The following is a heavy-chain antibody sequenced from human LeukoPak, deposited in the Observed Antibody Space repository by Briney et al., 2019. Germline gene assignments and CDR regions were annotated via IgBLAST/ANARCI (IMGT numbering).Heavy chain of an antibody. CDR2: ISYDGSNK. CDR3: ASRDQAAAGTDY. V-gene: IGHV3-30-3*01. J-gene: IGHJ4*02. CDR1: GFTFSSYA. D-gene: IGHD6-13*01. Sequence: GGSLRLSCAASGFTFSSYAIHWVRQAPGKGLEWVAVISYDGSNKYYADSVKGRFTISRDNSKNTLYLRMNSLRAEDTAVYYCASRDQAAAGTDYWGQGTLVTVSS.